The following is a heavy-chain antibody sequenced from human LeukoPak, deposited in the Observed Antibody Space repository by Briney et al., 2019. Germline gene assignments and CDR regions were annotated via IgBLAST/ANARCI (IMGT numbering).Heavy chain of an antibody. V-gene: IGHV3-21*01. CDR1: GFTFSSYS. J-gene: IGHJ4*02. Sequence: GGSLRLSCAASGFTFSSYSMNWVRQAPGKGLEWVSSISSSSYIYYADSVKGRFTISRDNAKNSLYLQMNSLRAEDTAVYYCARDQAGGDYFDYWGQGTLVTVSS. D-gene: IGHD3-16*01. CDR2: ISSSSYI. CDR3: ARDQAGGDYFDY.